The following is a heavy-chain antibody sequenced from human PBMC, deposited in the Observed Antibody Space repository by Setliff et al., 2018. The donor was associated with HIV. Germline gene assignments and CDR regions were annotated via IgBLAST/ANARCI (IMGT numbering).Heavy chain of an antibody. CDR2: INPNSGDT. D-gene: IGHD3-22*01. V-gene: IGHV1-2*02. J-gene: IGHJ6*03. CDR3: ARARRDSYDRGRRNHYYIDV. Sequence: ASVKVSCKASAYTFTDYYMHWVRQAPGQGLEWMGWINPNSGDTNYAQKFQGRVTMTRDTSISTAYMELNNLKFEDTAVYYCARARRDSYDRGRRNHYYIDVWGKGTTVTVSS. CDR1: AYTFTDYY.